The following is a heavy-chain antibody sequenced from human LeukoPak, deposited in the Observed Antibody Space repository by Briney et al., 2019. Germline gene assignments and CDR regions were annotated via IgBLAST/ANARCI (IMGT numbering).Heavy chain of an antibody. V-gene: IGHV3-23*01. CDR1: GFTVSSNY. D-gene: IGHD2-2*01. Sequence: GGSLRLSCAASGFTVSSNYMSWVRQAPGKGLEWVSAISGSGGSTYYADSVKGRFTISRDNSKNTLYLQMNSLRAEDTAVYYCARETPPVLPVGYFDYWGQGTLVTVSS. CDR3: ARETPPVLPVGYFDY. CDR2: ISGSGGST. J-gene: IGHJ4*02.